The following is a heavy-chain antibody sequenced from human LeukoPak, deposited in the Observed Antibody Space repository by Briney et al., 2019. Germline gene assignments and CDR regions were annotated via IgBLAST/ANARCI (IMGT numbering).Heavy chain of an antibody. CDR3: AKEYYYGSGSLDY. V-gene: IGHV3-9*01. Sequence: GRSLRLPCAASGFTFDDYAMHWVRQAPGKGLEWVSGISWNSGSIGYADSVKGRFTISRDNAKNSLYLQMNSLRAEDTALYYCAKEYYYGSGSLDYWGQGTLVTVSS. D-gene: IGHD3-10*01. CDR2: ISWNSGSI. J-gene: IGHJ4*02. CDR1: GFTFDDYA.